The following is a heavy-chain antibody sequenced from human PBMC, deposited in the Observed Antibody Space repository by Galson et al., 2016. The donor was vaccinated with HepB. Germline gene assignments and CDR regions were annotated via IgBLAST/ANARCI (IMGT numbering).Heavy chain of an antibody. J-gene: IGHJ4*02. CDR3: TTDLQWFGDLFFDY. V-gene: IGHV3-15*05. D-gene: IGHD3-10*01. CDR2: IKSKTDGGTI. CDR1: GITFSNAW. Sequence: SLRLSCAASGITFSNAWMNWVRQAPGRGLEWVGRIKSKTDGGTIHDAAPVKGRFTISRDDSKNTLHLQMNSLKTEDTAVYYCTTDLQWFGDLFFDYWGQGILVTVSS.